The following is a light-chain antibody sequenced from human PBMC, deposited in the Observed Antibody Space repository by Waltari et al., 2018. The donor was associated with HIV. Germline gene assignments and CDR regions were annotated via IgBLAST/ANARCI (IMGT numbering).Light chain of an antibody. CDR3: QTWGTGIVV. Sequence: QLVLTQSPSASASLRASVKLTCTLSSGHTTYAIAWHQQQPEKGPRFLMKGNSDGSHTRGDGIPDRFSGSSSGAQRYLTIASLQSADEADYYCQTWGTGIVVFGGGTKLTVL. CDR2: GNSDGSH. V-gene: IGLV4-69*01. CDR1: SGHTTYA. J-gene: IGLJ2*01.